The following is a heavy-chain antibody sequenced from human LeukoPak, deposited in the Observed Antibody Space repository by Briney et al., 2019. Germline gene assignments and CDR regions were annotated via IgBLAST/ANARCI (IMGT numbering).Heavy chain of an antibody. J-gene: IGHJ6*02. D-gene: IGHD1-1*01. CDR2: ISGDGRNI. Sequence: GGSLRLSCVASGFTFSSYWMHWVRQDPRKGLVWVSRISGDGRNINYADSVRGRFTISRDNAKNTLYLQMNTLRVEDTAVYYCARDRTGTTEYYYYYGMDVWGQGTTVTVSS. CDR3: ARDRTGTTEYYYYYGMDV. V-gene: IGHV3-74*01. CDR1: GFTFSSYW.